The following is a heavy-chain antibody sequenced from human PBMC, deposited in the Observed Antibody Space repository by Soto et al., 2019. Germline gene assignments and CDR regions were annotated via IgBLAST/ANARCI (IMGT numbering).Heavy chain of an antibody. D-gene: IGHD3-22*01. V-gene: IGHV3-66*01. Sequence: PGESLKISCAASGFTVSSNYMSWVRQAPGKGLEWVSVIYSGGSTYYADSVKGRFTISRDNSKNTLYLQMNSLRAEDTAVYYCARDRPEYYYDSSGYYPFWGQGTLVTVSS. CDR3: ARDRPEYYYDSSGYYPF. J-gene: IGHJ4*02. CDR1: GFTVSSNY. CDR2: IYSGGST.